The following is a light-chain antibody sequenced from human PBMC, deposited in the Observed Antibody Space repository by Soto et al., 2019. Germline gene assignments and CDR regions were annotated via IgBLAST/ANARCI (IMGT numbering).Light chain of an antibody. Sequence: DIQMTQSPSAMSTSVGDSVTITCRASQCISNYLAWFQQKPGKVPNRLIYAAPSLKSGVPSSFSGSGYGTKFTLTLSSLQPEDFATYYFLQHNSXPLTSRGWPKV. V-gene: IGKV1-17*03. CDR3: LQHNSXPLT. CDR2: AAP. CDR1: QCISNY. J-gene: IGKJ4*01.